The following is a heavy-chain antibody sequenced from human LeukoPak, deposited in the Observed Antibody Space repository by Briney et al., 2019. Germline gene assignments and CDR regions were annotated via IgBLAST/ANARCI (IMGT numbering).Heavy chain of an antibody. CDR3: VMGLRELILGAADDAFDI. V-gene: IGHV3-48*03. CDR2: ISRSGSTI. J-gene: IGHJ3*02. Sequence: PGGSLRLSCAASGFTFSSYEMNWVRQAPGKGLEWVSYISRSGSTIYYADSVKGRFTISRDNDKNSLYLQMTSLRAEDTAVYYCVMGLRELILGAADDAFDIWGQGTMVTVSS. D-gene: IGHD1-26*01. CDR1: GFTFSSYE.